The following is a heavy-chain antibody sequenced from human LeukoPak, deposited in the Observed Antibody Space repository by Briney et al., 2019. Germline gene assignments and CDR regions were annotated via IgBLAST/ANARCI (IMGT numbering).Heavy chain of an antibody. CDR3: AKDMSIAVAGNPFDY. D-gene: IGHD6-19*01. CDR2: ISWNSGSI. V-gene: IGHV3-9*01. CDR1: GFTFDDYA. J-gene: IGHJ4*02. Sequence: PGRSLRLSCAASGFTFDDYAMHWVRQAPGKGLEWVSGISWNSGSIGYADSVKGRFTISRDNAKNSLYLQMNSLRAEDTALYYCAKDMSIAVAGNPFDYWGQGTLVTVSS.